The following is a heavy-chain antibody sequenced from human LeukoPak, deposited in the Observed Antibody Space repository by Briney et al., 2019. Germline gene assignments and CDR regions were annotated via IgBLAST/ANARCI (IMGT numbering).Heavy chain of an antibody. CDR1: GGSFSGYW. CDR3: ARASHDYGDYSHFDY. D-gene: IGHD4-17*01. J-gene: IGHJ4*02. CDR2: INHSGST. Sequence: SETLSLTCVVYGGSFSGYWWSWIRQPPGKGLEWIGEINHSGSTYYNPSLKSRVTISVDTSKNQFSLKLISVTAADTAVYYCARASHDYGDYSHFDYWGQGTLVTVSS. V-gene: IGHV4-34*01.